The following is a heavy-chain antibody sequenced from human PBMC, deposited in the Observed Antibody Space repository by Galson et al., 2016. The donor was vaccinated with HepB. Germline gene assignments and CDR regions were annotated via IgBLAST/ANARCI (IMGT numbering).Heavy chain of an antibody. D-gene: IGHD3-10*01. CDR1: GFTFTDAW. V-gene: IGHV3-15*01. Sequence: SLRLSCAASGFTFTDAWMTWVRQAPGKGLEWVGRIKSKTDAGTTDYAAPVKGRFTISRDDSKSTLYLRMNSLKTEDTAVYYCATYGSGRKFDYWGQGTLVTVSS. J-gene: IGHJ4*02. CDR3: ATYGSGRKFDY. CDR2: IKSKTDAGTT.